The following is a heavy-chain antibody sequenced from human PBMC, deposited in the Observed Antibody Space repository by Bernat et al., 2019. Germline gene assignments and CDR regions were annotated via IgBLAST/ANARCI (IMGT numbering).Heavy chain of an antibody. CDR2: IIPTLDMT. CDR3: ARDERGVGPIYYFHDLDV. CDR1: GGSLSNYT. D-gene: IGHD3-10*01. V-gene: IGHV1-69*02. J-gene: IGHJ6*02. Sequence: QVHLVQSGAEMKTPGSSVKVSCKASGGSLSNYTISWVRQGPGQGLAWMGRIIPTLDMTDYAQKFKGRIRITADKSTSTSYMELSSLRSEDTAMYYCARDERGVGPIYYFHDLDVWGQGTTVTVSS.